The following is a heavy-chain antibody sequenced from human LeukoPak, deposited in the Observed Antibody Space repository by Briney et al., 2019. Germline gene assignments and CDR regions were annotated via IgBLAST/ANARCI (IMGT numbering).Heavy chain of an antibody. D-gene: IGHD4-23*01. CDR3: AKTGDYGGPVDY. CDR1: GFTFSTYS. Sequence: PGETLRLSCAASGFTFSTYSMSWVRQAPGKGLEWVSSISASGGNTYYADSVKGRFSISRDNSKNTLYLQMNSLRAEDTAVYYCAKTGDYGGPVDYWGQGTLVTVSS. CDR2: ISASGGNT. V-gene: IGHV3-23*01. J-gene: IGHJ4*02.